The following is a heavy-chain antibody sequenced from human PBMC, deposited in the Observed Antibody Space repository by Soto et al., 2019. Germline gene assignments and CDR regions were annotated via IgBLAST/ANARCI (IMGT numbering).Heavy chain of an antibody. CDR2: ISSSSSYI. D-gene: IGHD2-21*01. CDR1: GFTFSSYS. J-gene: IGHJ4*02. CDR3: ASWGHIVPVSPTDFDH. Sequence: GGSLRLSCAASGFTFSSYSMNWVRQAPGKGLEWVSSISSSSSYIYYADSVKGRFTISRDNAKNSLYLQMHSLRAEDTAMYYCASWGHIVPVSPTDFDHWGEGTLVTVSS. V-gene: IGHV3-21*01.